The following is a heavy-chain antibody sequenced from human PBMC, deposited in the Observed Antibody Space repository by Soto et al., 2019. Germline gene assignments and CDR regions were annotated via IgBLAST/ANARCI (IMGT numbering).Heavy chain of an antibody. V-gene: IGHV3-21*06. CDR1: GVTFTRYS. CDR3: ARESEDLTSNFDY. Sequence: GGSLRLSCAASGVTFTRYSMNWVRQAPGKGLEWVSSISSTTNYIYYGDSMKGRFTISRDNAKNSLYLEMNSLRAEDTAVYYCARESEDLTSNFDYWGQGTLFTISS. J-gene: IGHJ4*02. CDR2: ISSTTNYI.